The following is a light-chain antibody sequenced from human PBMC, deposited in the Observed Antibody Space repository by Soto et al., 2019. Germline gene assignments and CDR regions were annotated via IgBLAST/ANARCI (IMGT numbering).Light chain of an antibody. Sequence: MVMSQSPATVSVSPGERATLSCRASQRVSSNVAWYQQKPGQAPRLLLYGASTRATGVPARFSGSGSGTEFTLTISSLQSEDFAVYYCQQYTNWPITFGQGTRLET. J-gene: IGKJ5*01. CDR2: GAS. CDR1: QRVSSN. V-gene: IGKV3-15*01. CDR3: QQYTNWPIT.